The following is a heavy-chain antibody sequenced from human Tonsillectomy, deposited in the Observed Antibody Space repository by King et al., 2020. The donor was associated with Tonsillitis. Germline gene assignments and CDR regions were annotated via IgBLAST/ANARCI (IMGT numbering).Heavy chain of an antibody. CDR2: ISSSGTTI. J-gene: IGHJ3*02. CDR1: GFTFSSVE. Sequence: VQLVESGGGLVQPGGSLRLSCAASGFTFSSVEMNWVRQAPGKGLEWVSYISSSGTTINYTESVKGRFTISRDNAKNSLYLQMSSLRAEDTAVYYCAREGGSSWSHAFDIWGQGTMVTVSS. CDR3: AREGGSSWSHAFDI. D-gene: IGHD6-13*01. V-gene: IGHV3-48*03.